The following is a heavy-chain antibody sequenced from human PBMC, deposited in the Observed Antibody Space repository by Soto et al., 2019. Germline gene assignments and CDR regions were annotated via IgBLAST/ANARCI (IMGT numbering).Heavy chain of an antibody. D-gene: IGHD3-10*01. J-gene: IGHJ4*02. CDR3: ATVSQYYYGSDPFFYFDY. CDR2: FDPEDGET. CDR1: GYTLTELS. Sequence: QVQLVQSGAEVKKPGASVKVSCKVSGYTLTELSMHWVRQAPGKGLEWMGGFDPEDGETIYAQKFQGRVTMTEDTSTDTAYMELSSLRSEDTAVYYCATVSQYYYGSDPFFYFDYWGQGTLVTVSS. V-gene: IGHV1-24*01.